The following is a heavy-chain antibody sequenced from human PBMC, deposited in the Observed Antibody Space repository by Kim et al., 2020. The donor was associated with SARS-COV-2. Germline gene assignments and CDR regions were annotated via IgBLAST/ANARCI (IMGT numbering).Heavy chain of an antibody. CDR1: GGSISSSSYY. D-gene: IGHD2-2*01. V-gene: IGHV4-39*01. Sequence: SETLSLTCTVSGGSISSSSYYWGWIRQPPGKGLEWIGSIYYSGSTYYNPSLKSRVTISVDTSKNQFSLKLSSVTAADTAVYYCARLMEFDIVVVPAAVDYWGQGTLVTVSS. CDR3: ARLMEFDIVVVPAAVDY. CDR2: IYYSGST. J-gene: IGHJ4*02.